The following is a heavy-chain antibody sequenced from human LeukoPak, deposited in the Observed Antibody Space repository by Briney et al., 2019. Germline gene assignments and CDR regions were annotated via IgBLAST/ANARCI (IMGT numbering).Heavy chain of an antibody. CDR2: IYYSGIT. CDR3: ARQGYSSSPDP. J-gene: IGHJ5*02. Sequence: SETLSLTCTVSGGSISSYYWSWIRQPPGKGLEWIGYIYYSGITNYNPSLESRVTISVDTSKNQFSLKLSSVTAADTAVYYCARQGYSSSPDPWGQGTLVTVSS. CDR1: GGSISSYY. D-gene: IGHD6-13*01. V-gene: IGHV4-59*08.